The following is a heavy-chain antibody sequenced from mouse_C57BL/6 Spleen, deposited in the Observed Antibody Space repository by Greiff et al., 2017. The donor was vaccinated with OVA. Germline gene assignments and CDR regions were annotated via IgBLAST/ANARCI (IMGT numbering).Heavy chain of an antibody. Sequence: QVQLQQPGAELVRPGSSVKLSCKASGYTFTSYWMHWVKQRPIQGLEWIGNIDPSDSETHYNQKFKDKATLTVDKSSSTAYMQLSSLTSEDSAVYYCARGNWDTDFDYWGQGTTLTVSS. D-gene: IGHD4-1*01. J-gene: IGHJ2*01. CDR2: IDPSDSET. V-gene: IGHV1-52*01. CDR1: GYTFTSYW. CDR3: ARGNWDTDFDY.